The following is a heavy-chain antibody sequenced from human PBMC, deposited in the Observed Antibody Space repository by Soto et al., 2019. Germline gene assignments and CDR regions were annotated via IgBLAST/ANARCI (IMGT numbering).Heavy chain of an antibody. D-gene: IGHD2-15*01. Sequence: VGSLRLSCASSGFAFSSYTMNWVRHAPGKGLEWISSISSGGDSTHYADSVKGRFTVTRDSAKNSMFLQMHSLRVEDTAVYYCARDVSLLVILDSWGQGTLVTVSS. V-gene: IGHV3-21*06. J-gene: IGHJ5*02. CDR2: ISSGGDST. CDR3: ARDVSLLVILDS. CDR1: GFAFSSYT.